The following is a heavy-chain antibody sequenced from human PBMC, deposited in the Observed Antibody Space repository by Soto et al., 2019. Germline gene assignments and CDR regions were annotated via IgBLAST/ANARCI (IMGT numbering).Heavy chain of an antibody. D-gene: IGHD3-22*01. Sequence: SVKVSCKASGGTFSSYAISWVRQAPGQGLEWMGGIIPIFGTANYAQKFQGRVTITADESTSTAYMELSSLRSEDTAVYYCARTDYYDSSGYPLHGMDVWGQGTTVTVSS. V-gene: IGHV1-69*13. J-gene: IGHJ6*02. CDR2: IIPIFGTA. CDR3: ARTDYYDSSGYPLHGMDV. CDR1: GGTFSSYA.